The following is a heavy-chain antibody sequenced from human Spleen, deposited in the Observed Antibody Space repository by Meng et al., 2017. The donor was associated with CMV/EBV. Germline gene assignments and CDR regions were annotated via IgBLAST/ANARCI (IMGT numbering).Heavy chain of an antibody. CDR2: IGGSGSST. D-gene: IGHD2-15*01. CDR3: ASGSYCSGGSCYSGVDY. J-gene: IGHJ4*02. Sequence: GGSLRLSCAASGFTFSSYAMSWVRQAPGKGLEWVSTIGGSGSSTNYADSVKGRFTISRDNSKNTLYLQMNSLRAEDTAVYYCASGSYCSGGSCYSGVDYWGQGTLVTVSS. V-gene: IGHV3-23*01. CDR1: GFTFSSYA.